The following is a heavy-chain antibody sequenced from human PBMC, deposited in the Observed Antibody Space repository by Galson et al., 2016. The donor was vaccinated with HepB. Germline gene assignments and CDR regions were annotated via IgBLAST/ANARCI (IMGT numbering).Heavy chain of an antibody. J-gene: IGHJ4*02. CDR2: IVVGSAFT. V-gene: IGHV1-58*01. CDR3: ATHRAGIPDC. Sequence: SVKVSCKASGLSLSNSAVQWVRQARGQRLEWMGWIVVGSAFTNYAQKFQERVTFARDMSTSAVYMELNSLRADDTAVYFCATHRAGIPDCWGQGTPVTVSS. CDR1: GLSLSNSA. D-gene: IGHD1-14*01.